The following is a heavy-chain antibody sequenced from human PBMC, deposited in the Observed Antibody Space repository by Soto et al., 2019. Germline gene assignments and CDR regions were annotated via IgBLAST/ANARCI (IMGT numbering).Heavy chain of an antibody. V-gene: IGHV3-30-3*02. CDR2: ISCDGSNK. D-gene: IGHD1-1*01. CDR3: AKFLAGFAGYFDY. CDR1: GFTFSSYA. Sequence: GGSLRLSCAASGFTFSSYAMHWVRQAPGKGLEWVAVISCDGSNKYYADSVKGRFTISRDNSKNTLYLQMNSLRADDTAVYYCAKFLAGFAGYFDYWGQGTLVTVSS. J-gene: IGHJ4*02.